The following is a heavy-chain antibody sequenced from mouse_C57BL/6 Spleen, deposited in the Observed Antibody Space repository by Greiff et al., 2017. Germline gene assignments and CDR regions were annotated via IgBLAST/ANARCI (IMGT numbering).Heavy chain of an antibody. Sequence: VQLQQPGAELVMPGASVKLSCKASGYTFTSYWMHWVKQRPGQGLEWIGEIDPSDSYTNYNQKFKGKSTLTVDKSSSTAYMPLSSLTSEDSAVDYCALYSNYDYAMDYGGQGTSVTVSS. J-gene: IGHJ4*01. CDR2: IDPSDSYT. CDR3: ALYSNYDYAMDY. D-gene: IGHD2-5*01. V-gene: IGHV1-69*01. CDR1: GYTFTSYW.